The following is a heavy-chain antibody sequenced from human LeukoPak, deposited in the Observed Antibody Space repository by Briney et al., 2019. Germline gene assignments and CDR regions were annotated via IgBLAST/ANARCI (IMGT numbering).Heavy chain of an antibody. CDR1: GFXFTNYA. J-gene: IGHJ4*02. Sequence: GGSLRLSCTASGFXFTNYAITWVRQAPGKGLEWVSAISPSGSHTYYADSVKGRFTFSRDNSKNTVYLQMSSLRVEDSAIYYCAKNGGTGTAFYDYWGQGALVAVSS. CDR3: AKNGGTGTAFYDY. V-gene: IGHV3-23*01. D-gene: IGHD2/OR15-2a*01. CDR2: ISPSGSHT.